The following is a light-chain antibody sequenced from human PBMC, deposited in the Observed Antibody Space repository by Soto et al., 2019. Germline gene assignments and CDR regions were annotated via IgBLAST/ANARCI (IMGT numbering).Light chain of an antibody. J-gene: IGLJ2*01. Sequence: QSALTQPPSVYGAPGQRVTISCTGSSSNIGAGYDVHWYQQLPGTAPKLLIYGNSKRPSGVPDRFSGSKSGTSASLAITGLQAEDEADYYCQSYDSSLSGSIFGGGTKLTVL. CDR3: QSYDSSLSGSI. CDR1: SSNIGAGYD. CDR2: GNS. V-gene: IGLV1-40*01.